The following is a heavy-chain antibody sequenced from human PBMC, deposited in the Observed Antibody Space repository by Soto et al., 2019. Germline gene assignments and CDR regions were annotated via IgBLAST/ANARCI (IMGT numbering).Heavy chain of an antibody. J-gene: IGHJ4*02. CDR1: CGSISSYY. V-gene: IGHV4-59*01. D-gene: IGHD3-16*01. Sequence: SETLSLTCTVSCGSISSYYWSWIRQPPGKGLEWIGYIYYSGSTNYNPSLKSRVTISVDTSKNQFSLKLSSVTAADTAVYYCARGGEGAPVDYWGQGTLVTVSS. CDR2: IYYSGST. CDR3: ARGGEGAPVDY.